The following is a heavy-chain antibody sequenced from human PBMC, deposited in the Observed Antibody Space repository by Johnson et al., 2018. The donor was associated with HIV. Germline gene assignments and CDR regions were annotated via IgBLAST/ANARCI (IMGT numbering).Heavy chain of an antibody. D-gene: IGHD3-22*01. CDR3: ARETLRLSMIVVAKGGFDM. V-gene: IGHV3-30-3*01. CDR2: ISYYGSNK. J-gene: IGHJ3*02. CDR1: GFTFSSYA. Sequence: VQLLESGGGVVQPGRSLRLSCAASGFTFSSYAMHWVRQAPGKGLEWVAVISYYGSNKYYADSVKGRFIISRDNSNNTLFLQMNDLRAEDTAVYFCARETLRLSMIVVAKGGFDMWGQGTMVTVSS.